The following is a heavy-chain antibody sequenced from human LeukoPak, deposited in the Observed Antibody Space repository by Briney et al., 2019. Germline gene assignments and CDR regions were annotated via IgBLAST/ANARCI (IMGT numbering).Heavy chain of an antibody. Sequence: ASVKVSCKVSGYTLTELSMHWVRQAPGKGLEWMGGFDPEDGETIYAQKFQGRVTMTEDTPTDTAYMELSSLRSEDTAVYYCATLRKIYDFRSGYYDLLDFDYWGQGTLVTVSS. J-gene: IGHJ4*02. CDR1: GYTLTELS. V-gene: IGHV1-24*01. CDR3: ATLRKIYDFRSGYYDLLDFDY. D-gene: IGHD3-3*01. CDR2: FDPEDGET.